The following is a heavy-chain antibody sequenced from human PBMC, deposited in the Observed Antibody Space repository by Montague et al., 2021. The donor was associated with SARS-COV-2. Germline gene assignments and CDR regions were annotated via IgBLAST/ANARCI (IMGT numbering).Heavy chain of an antibody. Sequence: CAISGDIFSLAAAARPWVRQSPARRLGRQGRTCYRSEWYNEFAESVKSRISINADTSKNEVSLQLKYVTPEDTAMYYCARDSRNWYGPIGFDIWGQGTVVTVS. CDR2: TCYRSEWYN. D-gene: IGHD6-13*01. CDR3: ARDSRNWYGPIGFDI. V-gene: IGHV6-1*01. CDR1: GDIFSLAAAA. J-gene: IGHJ3*02.